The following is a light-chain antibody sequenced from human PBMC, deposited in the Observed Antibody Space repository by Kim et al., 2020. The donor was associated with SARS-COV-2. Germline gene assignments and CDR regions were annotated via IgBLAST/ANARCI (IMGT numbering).Light chain of an antibody. J-gene: IGLJ2*01. CDR3: QVWDNTTYVV. CDR2: ADH. Sequence: VSPGQTATIICYGDKLGDKYVSWYQQKPGRSPVLVSYADHKRPSRIPERFSGSNAGNTVTLTISATLALDEADYYCQVWDNTTYVVFGGGTKLTVL. V-gene: IGLV3-1*01. CDR1: KLGDKY.